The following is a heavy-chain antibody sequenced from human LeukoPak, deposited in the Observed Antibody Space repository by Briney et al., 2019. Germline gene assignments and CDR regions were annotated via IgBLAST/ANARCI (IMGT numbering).Heavy chain of an antibody. CDR3: ARVNPSGESVHYDFCSGWTDYYHMDV. J-gene: IGHJ6*03. V-gene: IGHV1-18*01. Sequence: ASVTVSCNASGYTFTSYGISWVRQPPGQGLGWVGWTSAYNGNTNYSQKLQGRVTMTTDTSTSTDYMELRSLRSDETAVYYCARVNPSGESVHYDFCSGWTDYYHMDVWGKGTTVTVSS. CDR1: GYTFTSYG. CDR2: TSAYNGNT. D-gene: IGHD3-3*01.